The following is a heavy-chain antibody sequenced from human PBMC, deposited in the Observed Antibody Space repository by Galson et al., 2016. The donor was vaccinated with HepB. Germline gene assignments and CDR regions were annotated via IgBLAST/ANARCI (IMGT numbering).Heavy chain of an antibody. V-gene: IGHV3-33*01. CDR1: GFTFSSYG. CDR3: ARAGVFECSGGSCYQSYYGMDV. D-gene: IGHD2-15*01. Sequence: SLRLSCAASGFTFSSYGMHWVRQAPGKGLEWVAVIWYDGSNKYYADSVKGRFTISRDNSKNTLYLQMNSLRAEDTAVYYCARAGVFECSGGSCYQSYYGMDVWGQGTTVTVSS. CDR2: IWYDGSNK. J-gene: IGHJ6*02.